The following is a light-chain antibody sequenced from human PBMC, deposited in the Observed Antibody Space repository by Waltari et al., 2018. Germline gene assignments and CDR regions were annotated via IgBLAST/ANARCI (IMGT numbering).Light chain of an antibody. J-gene: IGLJ2*01. CDR1: SSDVGGYNY. CDR2: DVS. Sequence: QSALTQPASVSGSPGQSITISCTGTSSDVGGYNYVSWYQQHPGKAPKLMIYDVSKRTSGVSNRFSGSKSGNTASLTISGLQAEDEADYYCCSYAGSRGVVFGGGTKLTVL. CDR3: CSYAGSRGVV. V-gene: IGLV2-23*02.